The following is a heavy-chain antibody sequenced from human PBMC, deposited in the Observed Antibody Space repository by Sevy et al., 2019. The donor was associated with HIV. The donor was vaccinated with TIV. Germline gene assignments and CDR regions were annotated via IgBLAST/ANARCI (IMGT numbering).Heavy chain of an antibody. J-gene: IGHJ4*02. CDR3: ATDSGSLLLSSGVLDY. V-gene: IGHV3-48*02. Sequence: GGSLRLSCAASGFTPSTYGMHWVRQAPGKGLEWISYISSSSSIIHYADSVKGRFTISRDNAKNSLFLQMNSLRDEDTAIYYCATDSGSLLLSSGVLDYWGQGTLVTVSS. CDR1: GFTPSTYG. D-gene: IGHD3-10*01. CDR2: ISSSSSII.